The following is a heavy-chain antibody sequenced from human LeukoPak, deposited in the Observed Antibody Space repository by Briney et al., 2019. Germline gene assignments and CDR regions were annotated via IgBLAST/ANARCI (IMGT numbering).Heavy chain of an antibody. Sequence: GESLQISCQGSGYRFTSYWIGWVRQMPGKGLEWMGIIYPGDSDTRYSPSFQGQVTISADKSISTAYLQWSSLKASDTAMYYCARGPSYYYDSSGYSHYAFDIWGQGTMVTVSS. CDR2: IYPGDSDT. V-gene: IGHV5-51*01. D-gene: IGHD3-22*01. CDR3: ARGPSYYYDSSGYSHYAFDI. CDR1: GYRFTSYW. J-gene: IGHJ3*02.